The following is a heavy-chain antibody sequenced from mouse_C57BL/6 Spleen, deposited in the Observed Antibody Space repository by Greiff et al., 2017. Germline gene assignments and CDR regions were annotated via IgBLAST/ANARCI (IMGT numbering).Heavy chain of an antibody. CDR2: IHPSDSDT. V-gene: IGHV1-74*01. CDR3: AIPPISYGNYGAY. Sequence: QVQLKQPGAELVKPGASVKVSCKASGYTFTSYWMHWVKQRPGQGLEWIGRIHPSDSDTNYNQKFKGKATLTVDKSSSTASMQLSSLTSEDSAVFFCAIPPISYGNYGAYGGQGTLVTVSA. D-gene: IGHD2-10*02. CDR1: GYTFTSYW. J-gene: IGHJ3*01.